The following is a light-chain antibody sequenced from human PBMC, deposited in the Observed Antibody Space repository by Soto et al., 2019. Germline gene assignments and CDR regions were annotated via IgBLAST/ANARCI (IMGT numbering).Light chain of an antibody. J-gene: IGLJ1*01. CDR3: CSYAVTFYV. CDR1: IIDVGGSNY. Sequence: SVPSPPRSVSGSPGQSFTISCNGPIIDVGGSNYVSWYQQHPGKAPKLMIYDVSERPSGVPDRFSGSTSGNTASLTISGLQAEDEADYYCCSYAVTFYVCGTGTKVTVL. V-gene: IGLV2-11*01. CDR2: DVS.